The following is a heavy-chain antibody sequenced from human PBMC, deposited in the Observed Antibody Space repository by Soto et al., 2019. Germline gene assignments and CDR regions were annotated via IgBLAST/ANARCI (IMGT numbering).Heavy chain of an antibody. CDR1: GFTVSSNY. CDR3: ARVSGNYLGEPFDY. V-gene: IGHV3-53*04. CDR2: IYSGGST. J-gene: IGHJ4*02. D-gene: IGHD1-26*01. Sequence: GGSLRLSFAAPGFTVSSNYMSWVRQAPGKGLEWVSVIYSGGSTYYADSVKGRFTISRHNSKNTLYLQMNSLRAEDTAVYYCARVSGNYLGEPFDYWGQGTLVTVSS.